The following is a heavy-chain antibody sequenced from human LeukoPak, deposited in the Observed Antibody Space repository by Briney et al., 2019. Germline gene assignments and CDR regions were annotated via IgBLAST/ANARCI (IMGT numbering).Heavy chain of an antibody. Sequence: SQTLSLTCTVSGGSISSGSYYWSWIRQPAGKGLEWIGRIYTSGSTNYNPSLKSRVTTSVDTSKNQFSLKLSSVTAADTAVYYCARYYDSSGYYYPIHDAFDIWGQGTMVTVSS. J-gene: IGHJ3*02. V-gene: IGHV4-61*02. CDR2: IYTSGST. CDR3: ARYYDSSGYYYPIHDAFDI. D-gene: IGHD3-22*01. CDR1: GGSISSGSYY.